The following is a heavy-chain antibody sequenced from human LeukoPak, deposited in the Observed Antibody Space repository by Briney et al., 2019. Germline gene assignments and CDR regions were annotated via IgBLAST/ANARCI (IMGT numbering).Heavy chain of an antibody. Sequence: GASVKVSCKASGYTFTGYYMHWVRQAPGQGLEWMGWINPNSGGTNYAQKFQGRVTMTRDTSISTAYMELSRLRSDDTAVYYCAREWVVGAPHYYFDYWGQGTLVTVSS. V-gene: IGHV1-2*02. J-gene: IGHJ4*02. CDR3: AREWVVGAPHYYFDY. CDR2: INPNSGGT. CDR1: GYTFTGYY. D-gene: IGHD1-26*01.